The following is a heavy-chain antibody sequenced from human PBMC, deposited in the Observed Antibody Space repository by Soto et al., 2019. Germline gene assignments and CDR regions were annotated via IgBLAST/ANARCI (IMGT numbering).Heavy chain of an antibody. D-gene: IGHD1-26*01. CDR2: IYHSGST. Sequence: QLQLQESGSGLVKPSQTLSLTCAVSGGSISSGGYSWSWIRQPPGKGLEWIGYIYHSGSTYYNPSLKGVVAISVDRCKNQCSLKLSSVPAADTAVYYCARAGVVGATALDYWGQGTLVTVSS. CDR1: GGSISSGGYS. J-gene: IGHJ4*02. CDR3: ARAGVVGATALDY. V-gene: IGHV4-30-2*01.